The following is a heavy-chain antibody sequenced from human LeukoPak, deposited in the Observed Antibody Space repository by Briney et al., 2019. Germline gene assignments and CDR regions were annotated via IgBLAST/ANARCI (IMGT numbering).Heavy chain of an antibody. J-gene: IGHJ4*02. CDR1: GYTFTSYG. D-gene: IGHD4-17*01. CDR2: ISVNNGNT. CDR3: ARGATATTATSFNY. V-gene: IGHV1-18*01. Sequence: ASVKVSCKASGYTFTSYGINWERQAPGQGLEWMGWISVNNGNTNYAQKLQGRVTMTTDTSTSTAYMELRSLRSDDTAVYYCARGATATTATSFNYWGQGTLVTVSS.